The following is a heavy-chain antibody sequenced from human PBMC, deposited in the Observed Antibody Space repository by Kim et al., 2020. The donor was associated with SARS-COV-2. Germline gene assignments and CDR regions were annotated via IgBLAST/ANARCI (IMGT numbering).Heavy chain of an antibody. CDR2: ISSSSSFI. CDR1: GFTFSSYN. D-gene: IGHD3-10*01. CDR3: ARGITMIRGADV. J-gene: IGHJ6*02. Sequence: GGSLRLSCAASGFTFSSYNMNWVRQAPGKGLEWVSSISSSSSFIYYADSVRGRFTISRDNAKNSLYLQMNSLRAEDTAVYYCARGITMIRGADVWGEGTT. V-gene: IGHV3-21*01.